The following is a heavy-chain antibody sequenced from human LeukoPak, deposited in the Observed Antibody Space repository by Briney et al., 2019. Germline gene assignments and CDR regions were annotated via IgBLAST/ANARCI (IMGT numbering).Heavy chain of an antibody. Sequence: GGSLRLSCAASGFSLWTSGIHWVRQAPGKGLEWLSLTTHDGMYTNYADSVKGRLTISTDTSKNTVYLQMNSLRPEDTAVYYCTKGGGISANPLDPWGQGTLVIVSS. CDR2: TTHDGMYT. CDR1: GFSLWTSG. J-gene: IGHJ5*02. D-gene: IGHD4-23*01. V-gene: IGHV3-30*18. CDR3: TKGGGISANPLDP.